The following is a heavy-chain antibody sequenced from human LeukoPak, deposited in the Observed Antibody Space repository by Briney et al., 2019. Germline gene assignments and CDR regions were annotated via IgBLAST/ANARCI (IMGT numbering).Heavy chain of an antibody. CDR3: ARGAVAVRNAFDI. J-gene: IGHJ3*02. CDR2: TYYSSKWYN. Sequence: SQTPSLTCAISGDSVSSNSAAWNWIRQSPSRGLEWLGRTYYSSKWYNDYAVSVKSQITINPDTSKNQFSLQLNSVTPEDTALYYCARGAVAVRNAFDIWGQGTMVTVSS. D-gene: IGHD6-19*01. V-gene: IGHV6-1*01. CDR1: GDSVSSNSAA.